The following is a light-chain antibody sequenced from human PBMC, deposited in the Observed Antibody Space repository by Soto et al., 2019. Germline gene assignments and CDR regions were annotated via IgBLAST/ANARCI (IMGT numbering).Light chain of an antibody. CDR2: AVS. CDR1: QRLGSDY. CDR3: QLYGTSRP. V-gene: IGKV3-20*01. Sequence: ETVLTQSPGTLSLSPGERATLSCRTSQRLGSDYLAWYQQKPGQAPRLLIYAVSSRATDIPDRFSGSGSGTDFTLTISRLEQEDFAMYYCQLYGTSRPFGQGTKVENK. J-gene: IGKJ1*01.